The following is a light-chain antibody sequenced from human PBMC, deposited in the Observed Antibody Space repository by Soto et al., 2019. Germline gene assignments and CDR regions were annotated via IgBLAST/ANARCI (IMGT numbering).Light chain of an antibody. CDR3: QQRSNWPL. CDR2: DAS. CDR1: QSVYSN. J-gene: IGKJ5*01. V-gene: IGKV3-15*01. Sequence: EIVMTQSPATLSVSPGERASLSCRASQSVYSNLAWYQQKLGQAPRLLIYDASTRATGIPARFSGSGSGTEFTLTISSLEPEDFAVYYCQQRSNWPLFGQGTRLEIK.